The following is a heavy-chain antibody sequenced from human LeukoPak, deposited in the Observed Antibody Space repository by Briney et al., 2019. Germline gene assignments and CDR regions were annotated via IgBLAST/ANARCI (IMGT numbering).Heavy chain of an antibody. D-gene: IGHD3-3*01. CDR3: ARGYDFWSGYPTGYFDY. CDR2: INHSGST. CDR1: GGSFSGYY. Sequence: NPSETLSLTCAVYGGSFSGYYWSWIRQPPGKGLEWIGEINHSGSTNYNPSLKSRVTISVDTSKNQFSLKLSSVTAADTAVYYCARGYDFWSGYPTGYFDYWGQGTLVTVSP. V-gene: IGHV4-34*01. J-gene: IGHJ4*02.